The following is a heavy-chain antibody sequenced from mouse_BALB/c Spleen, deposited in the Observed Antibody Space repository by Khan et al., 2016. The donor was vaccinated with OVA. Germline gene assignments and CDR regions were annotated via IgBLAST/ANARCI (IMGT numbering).Heavy chain of an antibody. CDR3: ARAGSSNAMDC. CDR2: IHYSGST. V-gene: IGHV3-1*02. D-gene: IGHD1-1*01. CDR1: GYSITSGYS. J-gene: IGHJ4*01. Sequence: EVQLQESGPDLVKPSQSLSLTCTVTGYSITSGYSWHWIRQFPGNKLEWMGYIHYSGSTNYNPSLKSRISITRDPSKNQFFLQLSYVTTEYTATYYCARAGSSNAMDCWGQGTAVTVSS.